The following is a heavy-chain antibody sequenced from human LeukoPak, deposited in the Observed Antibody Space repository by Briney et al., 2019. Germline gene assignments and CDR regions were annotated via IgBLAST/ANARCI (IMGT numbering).Heavy chain of an antibody. CDR2: IYYSGST. V-gene: IGHV4-59*12. J-gene: IGHJ3*02. CDR3: ASHPGAFDI. Sequence: SETLSLTCAVSGGSISSYYWSWIRQPPGKGLEWIGYIYYSGSTNYNPSLKSRVTISVDKSKNQFSLKLSSVTAADTAVYYCASHPGAFDIWGQGTMVTVSS. CDR1: GGSISSYY.